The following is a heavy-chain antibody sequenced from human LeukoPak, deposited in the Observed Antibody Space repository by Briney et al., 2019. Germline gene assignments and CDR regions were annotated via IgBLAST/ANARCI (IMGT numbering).Heavy chain of an antibody. J-gene: IGHJ3*02. CDR3: AAQSNDFWRAAGGFDI. Sequence: GASVKVSCKASGYTFTGYYMHWVRQAPGQGLEWMGWINPNSGGTNYAQKFQGWVTMTRDTSISTAYMELSRLRSDDTAVYYCAAQSNDFWRAAGGFDIWGQGTMVTVSS. CDR1: GYTFTGYY. CDR2: INPNSGGT. D-gene: IGHD3-3*01. V-gene: IGHV1-2*04.